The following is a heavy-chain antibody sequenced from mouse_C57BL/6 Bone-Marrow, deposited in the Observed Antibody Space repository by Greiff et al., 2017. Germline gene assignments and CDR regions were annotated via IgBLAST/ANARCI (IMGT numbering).Heavy chain of an antibody. D-gene: IGHD1-1*01. J-gene: IGHJ3*01. Sequence: EVQVVESGAELVRPGASVKLSCTASGFNIKDDYMHWVKQRPEQGLEWIGWIDPENGGTEYAPKFQGKATITADTSSNTAYLQLSSLTSEDTAVYYCTWITTVVATGAYWGQGTLVTVSA. CDR1: GFNIKDDY. CDR3: TWITTVVATGAY. CDR2: IDPENGGT. V-gene: IGHV14-4*01.